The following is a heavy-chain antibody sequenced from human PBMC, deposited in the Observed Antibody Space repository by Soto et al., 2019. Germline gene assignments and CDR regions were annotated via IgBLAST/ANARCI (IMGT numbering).Heavy chain of an antibody. CDR1: GGSISSYY. J-gene: IGHJ5*02. V-gene: IGHV4-59*01. D-gene: IGHD3-3*01. Sequence: PSETLSLTCTVSGGSISSYYWSWIRQPPGKGLEWIGYIYYSGSTNYNPSLKSRVTISVDTSKNQFSLKLSSVTAADTAVYYCARWKYDFWSGGILNNWFDPWGQGTLVTVSS. CDR3: ARWKYDFWSGGILNNWFDP. CDR2: IYYSGST.